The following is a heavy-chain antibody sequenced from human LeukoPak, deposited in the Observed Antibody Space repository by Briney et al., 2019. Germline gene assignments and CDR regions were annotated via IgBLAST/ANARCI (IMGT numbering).Heavy chain of an antibody. CDR3: ATELYSSSSYYYYYYMDV. D-gene: IGHD6-6*01. Sequence: GGSLRLSCAASGFTFSTYGMSWVRQVPGKGLEWVSRISGSGGSTYYADSVKGRFTISRDNSKNTLYLQMNSLRAEDTAVYYCATELYSSSSYYYYYYMDVWGKGTTVTVSS. CDR1: GFTFSTYG. J-gene: IGHJ6*03. CDR2: ISGSGGST. V-gene: IGHV3-23*01.